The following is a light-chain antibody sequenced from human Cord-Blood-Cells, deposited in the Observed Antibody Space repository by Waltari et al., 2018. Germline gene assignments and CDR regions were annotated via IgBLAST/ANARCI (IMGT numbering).Light chain of an antibody. V-gene: IGKV3-20*01. CDR1: QSVSSSY. CDR2: GAS. Sequence: EIVLTQSPGTLSLSPGERDTLPCRASQSVSSSYLAWYQQKPGQAPRLLIYGASSRATGIPDRFSGSGSGTDFTLTISRLEPEDFAVYYCQQYGSSTWTFGQGTKVEIK. CDR3: QQYGSSTWT. J-gene: IGKJ1*01.